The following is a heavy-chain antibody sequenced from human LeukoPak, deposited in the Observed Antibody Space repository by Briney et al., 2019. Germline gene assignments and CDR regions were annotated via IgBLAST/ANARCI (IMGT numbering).Heavy chain of an antibody. V-gene: IGHV4-34*01. CDR2: INHSGST. CDR1: GGSFSGYY. CDR3: AKHDSSGPYNAFDI. Sequence: SETLSLTCAVYGGSFSGYYWSWIRQPPGKGLEWIGEINHSGSTNYNPSLKSRVTISVDTSKNQFSLKLSSVTAADTAVYYCAKHDSSGPYNAFDIWGQGTMVTVSS. D-gene: IGHD3-22*01. J-gene: IGHJ3*02.